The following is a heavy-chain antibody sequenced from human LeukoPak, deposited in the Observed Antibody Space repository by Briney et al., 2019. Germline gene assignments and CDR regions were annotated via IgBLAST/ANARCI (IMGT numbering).Heavy chain of an antibody. CDR2: ISWDSESK. CDR1: GFNFDDYA. J-gene: IGHJ4*02. Sequence: GRSLRLSCAASGFNFDDYAMHWVRQGPGKGLEWVAGISWDSESKDYVDSVKGRFTISRDNAKNSLYLQMDSLRAEDTAFYYCAKEGSVCTNGICRYFDYWGQGTLVTVSS. V-gene: IGHV3-9*01. D-gene: IGHD2-8*01. CDR3: AKEGSVCTNGICRYFDY.